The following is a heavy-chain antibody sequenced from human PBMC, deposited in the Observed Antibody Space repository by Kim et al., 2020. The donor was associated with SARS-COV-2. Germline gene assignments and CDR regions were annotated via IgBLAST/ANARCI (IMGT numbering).Heavy chain of an antibody. CDR3: ARDNYDILTGYYSYNYYYGMDV. Sequence: SETLSLTCTVSGGSISSSSYYWGWIRQPPGKGLEWIGSIYYSGSTYYNPSLKSRVTISVDTSKNQFSLKLSSVTAADTAVYYCARDNYDILTGYYSYNYYYGMDVWGQGTTVTVSS. D-gene: IGHD3-9*01. V-gene: IGHV4-39*07. J-gene: IGHJ6*02. CDR2: IYYSGST. CDR1: GGSISSSSYY.